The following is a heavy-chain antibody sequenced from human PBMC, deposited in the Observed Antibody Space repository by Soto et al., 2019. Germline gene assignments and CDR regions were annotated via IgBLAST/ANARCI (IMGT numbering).Heavy chain of an antibody. D-gene: IGHD5-18*01. J-gene: IGHJ4*02. CDR3: AKGTWIQLWLKPYFDY. Sequence: QVQLVESGGGVVQPGTSLRLSCAASGFTFSSYGMHWVRQAPGKGLEWVAVISNDGNNKYYADSVKGRFTISRDNSKSTLYLQMNSLRAEDTAVYYCAKGTWIQLWLKPYFDYWGQGTLVTVSS. CDR1: GFTFSSYG. V-gene: IGHV3-30*18. CDR2: ISNDGNNK.